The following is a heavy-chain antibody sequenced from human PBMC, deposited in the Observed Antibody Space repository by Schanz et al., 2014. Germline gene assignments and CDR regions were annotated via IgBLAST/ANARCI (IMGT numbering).Heavy chain of an antibody. CDR3: ARGGSVATIAPYTWFDP. J-gene: IGHJ5*02. V-gene: IGHV4-61*02. D-gene: IGHD5-12*01. CDR2: IYISGST. Sequence: PVLVKPSETLSLTCTVSGGSISSGVHYWSWVRQPAGRGLEWIGRIYISGSTRFNPSLKSRVTISIDTSNNQFSLKLNSVTAADTAVYYCARGGSVATIAPYTWFDPWGQGTLVTVSS. CDR1: GGSISSGVHY.